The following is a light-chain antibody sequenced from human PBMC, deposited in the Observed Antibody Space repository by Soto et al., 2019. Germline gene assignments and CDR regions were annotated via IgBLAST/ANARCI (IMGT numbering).Light chain of an antibody. Sequence: EIVLTQSPDTLSLSPGERATLSCRASQSVSSYLAWYQQKPGQAPRLLIYDASNRATGIPARFSGSGSGTEFPLSISIREPVDLAVYYCQQRSNWPLTFGPGTKVDIK. V-gene: IGKV3-11*01. CDR3: QQRSNWPLT. J-gene: IGKJ3*01. CDR2: DAS. CDR1: QSVSSY.